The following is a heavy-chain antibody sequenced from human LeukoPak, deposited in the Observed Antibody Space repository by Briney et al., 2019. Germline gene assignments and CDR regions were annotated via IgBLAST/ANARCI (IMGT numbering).Heavy chain of an antibody. CDR3: ARDDYGEQFDY. D-gene: IGHD4-17*01. J-gene: IGHJ4*02. CDR1: GFTFSSYW. Sequence: GGSLRLSCAASGFTFSSYWMSWVRQAPGKGLEWVANIKQDGSEKYYVDSVKGRFTISRDNAKNSLYLQMSSLRAEDTAVYYCARDDYGEQFDYWGQGTLVTVSS. V-gene: IGHV3-7*01. CDR2: IKQDGSEK.